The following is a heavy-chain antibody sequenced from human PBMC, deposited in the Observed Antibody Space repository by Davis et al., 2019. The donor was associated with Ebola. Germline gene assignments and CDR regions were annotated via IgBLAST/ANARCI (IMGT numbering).Heavy chain of an antibody. V-gene: IGHV4-59*06. CDR1: GGSISSYY. CDR3: AREGITMVRGVNYYGMDV. J-gene: IGHJ6*02. CDR2: IYYSGST. D-gene: IGHD3-10*01. Sequence: SETLSLTCTASGGSISSYYWSWIRQHPGKGLEWIGYIYYSGSTYYNPSLKSRLTISVDTSKNQFSLKLSSVTAADTAVYYCAREGITMVRGVNYYGMDVWGQGTTVTVSS.